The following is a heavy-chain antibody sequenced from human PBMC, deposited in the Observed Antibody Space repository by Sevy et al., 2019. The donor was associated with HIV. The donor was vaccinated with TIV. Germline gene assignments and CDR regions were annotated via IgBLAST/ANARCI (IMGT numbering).Heavy chain of an antibody. J-gene: IGHJ3*01. D-gene: IGHD3-10*01. Sequence: GGSLRLSCAASGFTFNTHAMHWVRQAPGKGLEWVAFIRYDGTTKYYADSVKGRFTISRDNSKNTLYLQMNSLRPEDTSVYYCAKGLGMVQGALLSEDLWGQGTMVTVSS. CDR3: AKGLGMVQGALLSEDL. CDR1: GFTFNTHA. V-gene: IGHV3-30*02. CDR2: IRYDGTTK.